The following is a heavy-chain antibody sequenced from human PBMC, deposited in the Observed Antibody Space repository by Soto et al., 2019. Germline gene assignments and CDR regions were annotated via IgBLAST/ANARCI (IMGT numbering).Heavy chain of an antibody. J-gene: IGHJ5*02. CDR1: GGSISSGGYY. CDR2: IYYSGST. D-gene: IGHD2-8*01. V-gene: IGHV4-31*03. Sequence: SETLSLTCTVSGGSISSGGYYWSWIRQHPGKGLEWIGYIYYSGSTYYNPSLKSRVTISVDTPKNQFSLKLSSVTAADTAVYYCARVKCNNGVCYKVTPPLGFGFDPWGQGTLVTVSS. CDR3: ARVKCNNGVCYKVTPPLGFGFDP.